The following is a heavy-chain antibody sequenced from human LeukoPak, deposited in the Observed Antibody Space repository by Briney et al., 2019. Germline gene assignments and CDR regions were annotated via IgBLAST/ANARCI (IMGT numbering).Heavy chain of an antibody. V-gene: IGHV3-7*02. CDR3: VGSNDWFDP. CDR2: IKQDGSEK. Sequence: PGGSLRLSCAASGFTFISYWMSWVRRAPGKGLEWVANIKQDGSEKYYVDSVKGRFTISRDNAKNSLYLQMNNLRDEDTAVYYCVGSNDWFDPWGQGTLVTVSS. CDR1: GFTFISYW. J-gene: IGHJ5*02.